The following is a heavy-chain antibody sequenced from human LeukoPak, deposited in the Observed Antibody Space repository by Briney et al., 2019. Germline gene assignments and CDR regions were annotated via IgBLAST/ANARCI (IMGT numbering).Heavy chain of an antibody. V-gene: IGHV3-48*02. CDR2: IGTRSNPI. CDR3: AREARGSGRDFDY. D-gene: IGHD1-26*01. CDR1: WFRFRGFF. Sequence: GGAPRIFFSAPWFRFRGFFMFLVRPAPGVGVEVNLYIGTRSNPIYYADSVKGRFTISRDDAKNSLYLQMNSLRDEDTAVYFCAREARGSGRDFDYWGQGILVTVSS. J-gene: IGHJ4*02.